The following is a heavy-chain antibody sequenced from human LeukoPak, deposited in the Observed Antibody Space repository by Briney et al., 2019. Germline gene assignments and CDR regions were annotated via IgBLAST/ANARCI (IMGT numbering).Heavy chain of an antibody. D-gene: IGHD3-3*01. CDR2: IYHSGST. Sequence: SETLSLTCAVSGGSISSSNWWSWVRQPPGKGLEWIGEIYHSGSTNYNPSLKSRVTISVDTSKNQFSLKLSSVTAADTAVYYCARSGAHNDFWSGYNQAIIDYWGQGTLVTVSS. CDR1: GGSISSSNW. J-gene: IGHJ4*02. V-gene: IGHV4-4*02. CDR3: ARSGAHNDFWSGYNQAIIDY.